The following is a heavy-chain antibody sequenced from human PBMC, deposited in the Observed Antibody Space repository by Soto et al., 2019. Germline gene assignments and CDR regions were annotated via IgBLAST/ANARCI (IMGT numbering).Heavy chain of an antibody. CDR2: LYYSGST. V-gene: IGHV4-31*03. J-gene: IGHJ4*02. Sequence: QVQLQESGPGLVKPSQTLSLTCTVSGGSISSGGYYWSGIRQHPGKGLEWIGYLYYSGSTYYNPSLKSRVTISVATSKTQFALKLRSLTAADPAVYYRAREPVIWGQGTLVTVSS. CDR3: AREPVI. CDR1: GGSISSGGYY. D-gene: IGHD3-10*01.